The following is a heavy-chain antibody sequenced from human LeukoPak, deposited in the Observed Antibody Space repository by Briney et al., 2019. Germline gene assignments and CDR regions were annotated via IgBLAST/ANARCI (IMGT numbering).Heavy chain of an antibody. CDR2: IRYDGSNK. CDR3: AKDHSTYDFWSGYPSGGWFDP. Sequence: PGGSLRLSCAASGFTFSSYGMHWVRQAPGKGLEWVAFIRYDGSNKYYADSVKGRFTISRDNSKNTLYLQMNSLRAEDTAVYYCAKDHSTYDFWSGYPSGGWFDPWGQGTLVTVSS. J-gene: IGHJ5*02. D-gene: IGHD3-3*01. V-gene: IGHV3-30*02. CDR1: GFTFSSYG.